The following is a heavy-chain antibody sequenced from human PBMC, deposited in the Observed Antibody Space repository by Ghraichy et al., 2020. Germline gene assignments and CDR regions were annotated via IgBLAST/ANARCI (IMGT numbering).Heavy chain of an antibody. V-gene: IGHV3-48*02. J-gene: IGHJ4*02. D-gene: IGHD4-23*01. CDR2: ISSTSSVI. Sequence: GGSLRLSCAASGFTFTDYSMNWVRQAPGKGLEWVSYISSTSSVIYYADSVKGRFTISRDNAKNSLYLQMNSLRDEDTAVYYCARGPVVRSGNERIDFWGQGALVTVSS. CDR1: GFTFTDYS. CDR3: ARGPVVRSGNERIDF.